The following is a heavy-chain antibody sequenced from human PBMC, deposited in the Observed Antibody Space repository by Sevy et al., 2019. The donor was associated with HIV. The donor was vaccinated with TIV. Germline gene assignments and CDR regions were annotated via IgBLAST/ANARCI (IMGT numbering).Heavy chain of an antibody. J-gene: IGHJ4*02. D-gene: IGHD2-8*01. CDR1: GFTFSKYS. Sequence: GGSLRLSCAASGFTFSKYSMSWVRQPPGKGLEWVSTLSFGCGEIYHADSVKGQFTISRDNPKSSVYLQMNNLRPEDTAVYYCAREGCTKPHDYWGQGTLVTVSS. CDR2: LSFGCGEI. CDR3: AREGCTKPHDY. V-gene: IGHV3-23*01.